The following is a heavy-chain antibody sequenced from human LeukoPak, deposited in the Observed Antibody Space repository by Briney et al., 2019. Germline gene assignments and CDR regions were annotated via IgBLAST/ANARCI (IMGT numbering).Heavy chain of an antibody. Sequence: SETLSLTCTVSGGSISSSSYYWGWIRQPPGKGLEWIGRIYTSGSTYYNPSLKSRVTISVDTSKNQFSLKLSSVTAADTAVYYCARGRDGYNFLNRGEYYYFDYWGQGTLVTVSS. D-gene: IGHD5-24*01. J-gene: IGHJ4*02. V-gene: IGHV4-39*07. CDR2: IYTSGST. CDR1: GGSISSSSYY. CDR3: ARGRDGYNFLNRGEYYYFDY.